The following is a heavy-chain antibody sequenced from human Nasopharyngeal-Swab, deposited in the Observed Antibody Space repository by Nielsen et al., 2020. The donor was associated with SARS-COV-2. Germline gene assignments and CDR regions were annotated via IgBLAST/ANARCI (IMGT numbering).Heavy chain of an antibody. CDR1: GFTFSSYG. J-gene: IGHJ4*02. Sequence: GESLKISCAASGFTFSSYGMHWVRQTPGKGLEWVALISYDGSHKYYADSVKGRFTISRDNAKNSLYLQMNSLRAEDTTVYYCARERASGLVYWGQGTLVTVSS. V-gene: IGHV3-30*03. CDR2: ISYDGSHK. D-gene: IGHD3-16*01. CDR3: ARERASGLVY.